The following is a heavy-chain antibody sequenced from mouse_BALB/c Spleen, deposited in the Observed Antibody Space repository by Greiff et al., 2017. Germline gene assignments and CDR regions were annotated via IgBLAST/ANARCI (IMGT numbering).Heavy chain of an antibody. CDR2: IWAGGST. Sequence: QVQLKESGPGLVAPSQSLSITCTVSGFSLTNYGVNWVRQPPGKGLEWLGVIWAGGSTNYNSALMSRLSISKDNAKSQVFLKMNSLQTAYTAMYYCARSITTARDYGGQGTTLTVSS. CDR1: GFSLTNYG. D-gene: IGHD1-1*01. V-gene: IGHV2-9*02. CDR3: ARSITTARDY. J-gene: IGHJ2*01.